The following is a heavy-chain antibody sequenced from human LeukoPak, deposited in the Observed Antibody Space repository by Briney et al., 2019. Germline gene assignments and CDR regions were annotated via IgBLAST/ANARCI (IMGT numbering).Heavy chain of an antibody. CDR1: GGSISSYY. Sequence: SETLSLTCTVSGGSISSYYWSWIRQPPGKGLEWIGYVYYSGSTNYNPSLKSRVTISVDTSKNRFSLKLSSVTAADTAVYYCARALGYCSSTSCLHYFDYWGQGTLVTVSS. D-gene: IGHD2-2*01. CDR2: VYYSGST. V-gene: IGHV4-59*08. J-gene: IGHJ4*02. CDR3: ARALGYCSSTSCLHYFDY.